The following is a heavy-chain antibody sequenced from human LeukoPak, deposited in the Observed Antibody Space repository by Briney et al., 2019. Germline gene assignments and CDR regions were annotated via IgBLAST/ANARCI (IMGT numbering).Heavy chain of an antibody. CDR1: GGSISSSSYY. CDR3: ARSAGIAVAGTGYMDV. CDR2: IYYSGST. Sequence: PSGTLSLTCTVSGGSISSSSYYWGWIRQPPGKGLEWIGSIYYSGSTYYNPSLKSRVTISVDTSKNQFSLKLSSVTAADTAVYYCARSAGIAVAGTGYMDVWGKGTTVTVSS. D-gene: IGHD6-19*01. V-gene: IGHV4-39*01. J-gene: IGHJ6*03.